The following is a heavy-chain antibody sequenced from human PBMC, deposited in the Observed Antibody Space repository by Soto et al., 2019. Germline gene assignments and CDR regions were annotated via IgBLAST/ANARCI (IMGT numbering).Heavy chain of an antibody. D-gene: IGHD3-10*01. CDR3: TRVLISMIRGVTPRYYHNGMDV. J-gene: IGHJ6*02. CDR1: GDSVSSNSAA. CDR2: TYYRSRWYN. Sequence: SQTLSLTCAISGDSVSSNSAAWNWIRQSPSRGLEWLGRTYYRSRWYNDYATSVKSRITINPDTSKNHFSLQLNSVTPEDTAVYYCTRVLISMIRGVTPRYYHNGMDVWGQGTTVTVSS. V-gene: IGHV6-1*01.